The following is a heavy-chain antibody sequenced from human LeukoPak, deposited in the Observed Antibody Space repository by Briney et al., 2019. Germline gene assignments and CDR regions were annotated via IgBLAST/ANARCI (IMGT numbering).Heavy chain of an antibody. CDR3: ARDTPQHLKRFDY. CDR1: GYTLDRFG. D-gene: IGHD6-13*01. J-gene: IGHJ4*02. Sequence: ASVKVSCKASGYTLDRFGMSWVRQAPGLGLEWLGWINPYNGKTIFGEKFQGRVTLTTHTSTSTVYMELTSLTYDDTALYFCARDTPQHLKRFDYWGQGTLVTVTS. V-gene: IGHV1-18*01. CDR2: INPYNGKT.